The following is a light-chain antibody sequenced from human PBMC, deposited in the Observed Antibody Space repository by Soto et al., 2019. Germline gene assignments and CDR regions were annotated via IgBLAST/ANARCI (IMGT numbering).Light chain of an antibody. CDR2: GNS. V-gene: IGLV1-40*01. J-gene: IGLJ2*01. CDR1: SSNIGAGYD. CDR3: QSYDSSLGEV. Sequence: QSVLTQPPSVSGAPGQRVTISCTGSSSNIGAGYDVHWYQQLPGTAPKLLIYGNSNRPSGVPDRFSGSKSGTSASLAITGLQAEDEADYYCQSYDSSLGEVFGGGTKVTVL.